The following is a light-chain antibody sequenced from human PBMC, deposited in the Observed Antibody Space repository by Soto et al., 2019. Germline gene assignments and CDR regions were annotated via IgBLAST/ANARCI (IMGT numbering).Light chain of an antibody. CDR3: QQYNNWPAT. Sequence: EIVLTQSPATLSLSPAETSTLAARASQSVSGYIGWYQQKPGQAPRLLIYADSNRATGIPARFSGSGSGTEFTLTISSLQSEDFAVYYCQQYNNWPATFGQGTRLEI. CDR1: QSVSGY. V-gene: IGKV3D-15*01. J-gene: IGKJ5*01. CDR2: ADS.